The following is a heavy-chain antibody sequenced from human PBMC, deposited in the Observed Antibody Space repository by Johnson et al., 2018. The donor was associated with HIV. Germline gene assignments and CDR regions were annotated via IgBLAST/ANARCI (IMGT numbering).Heavy chain of an antibody. CDR1: GFTFSSYA. CDR2: MSFDGTNK. D-gene: IGHD4-17*01. Sequence: QVQLVESGGGVVQPGRSLRLSCAASGFTFSSYAMHWVRQAPGKGLEWVAAMSFDGTNKYYADSVRGRFPISRDNSRNTLYLQMNSRRDEDTAVYYCARRTVTALFDIWGQGTLVTVSS. CDR3: ARRTVTALFDI. V-gene: IGHV3-30-3*01. J-gene: IGHJ3*02.